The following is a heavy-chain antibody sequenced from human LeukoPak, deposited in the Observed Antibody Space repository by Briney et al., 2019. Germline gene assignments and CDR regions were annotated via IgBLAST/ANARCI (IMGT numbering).Heavy chain of an antibody. J-gene: IGHJ6*02. CDR3: AREGVFNNHYSGMDV. Sequence: GGSLRLSCSASGFTFGSFAMHWVRQAPGKGLEWVAVISYDGSTKVYADSMKGRFTISRDNSKNTLYLQMNSPRSEDTSVYYCAREGVFNNHYSGMDVWGQGTTVTVSS. CDR1: GFTFGSFA. CDR2: ISYDGSTK. D-gene: IGHD3-16*01. V-gene: IGHV3-30*04.